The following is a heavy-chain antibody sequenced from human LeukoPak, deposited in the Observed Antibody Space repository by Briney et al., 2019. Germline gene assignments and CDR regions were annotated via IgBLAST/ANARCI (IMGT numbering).Heavy chain of an antibody. Sequence: ASVMVSCKASGYTFTSYGISWVRQAPGQGLEWMGWISAYNGYTDYAQKFQFRVTMTTDTSTSTAYMELRSLRSDDTAVYCCARDKAVTTEVTQHFQHWGQGTLVTVSS. CDR1: GYTFTSYG. V-gene: IGHV1-18*01. CDR3: ARDKAVTTEVTQHFQH. J-gene: IGHJ1*01. CDR2: ISAYNGYT. D-gene: IGHD4-23*01.